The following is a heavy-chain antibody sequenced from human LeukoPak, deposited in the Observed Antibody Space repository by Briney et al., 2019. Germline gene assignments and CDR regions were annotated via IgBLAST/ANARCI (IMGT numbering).Heavy chain of an antibody. V-gene: IGHV1-69*04. D-gene: IGHD3-22*01. J-gene: IGHJ4*02. CDR3: ASVGDYYDSSGYSPAFGY. CDR2: IIPILGIA. Sequence: SVKVSCKASGGTFSSYAISWVRQAPGQGLELMGRIIPILGIANYAQKFQGRVTITADKSTSTAYMELSSLRSEDTAVYYCASVGDYYDSSGYSPAFGYWGQGTLVTVSS. CDR1: GGTFSSYA.